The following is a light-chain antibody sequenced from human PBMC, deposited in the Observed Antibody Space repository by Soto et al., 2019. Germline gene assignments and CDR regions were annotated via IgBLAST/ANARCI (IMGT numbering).Light chain of an antibody. CDR1: QSVSIK. V-gene: IGKV3-15*01. CDR2: DTS. CDR3: QQYNNWPPWT. J-gene: IGKJ1*01. Sequence: EIVMTQSPAALSVSPGERATLSCRASQSVSIKLAWYQQKPGQAPRLLIYDTSTRATGIPARFSGSGSGTEFNLTISSLQSEDFGVYYCQQYNNWPPWTFGQGTKVDIK.